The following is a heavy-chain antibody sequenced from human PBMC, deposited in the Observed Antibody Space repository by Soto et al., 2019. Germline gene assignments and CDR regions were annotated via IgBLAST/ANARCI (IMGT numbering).Heavy chain of an antibody. Sequence: EVQLVESGGGLVQPGRSLRLSCAASGFTFDDYAMHWVRQAPGKGLEWVSGISWNSGSIGYADSVKGRFTISRDNAKNSLYLQMNRLRAEDTALYYCAKGLGFSGSGSYQGSDPWGQGTLVTVSS. CDR3: AKGLGFSGSGSYQGSDP. D-gene: IGHD3-10*01. CDR1: GFTFDDYA. J-gene: IGHJ5*02. CDR2: ISWNSGSI. V-gene: IGHV3-9*01.